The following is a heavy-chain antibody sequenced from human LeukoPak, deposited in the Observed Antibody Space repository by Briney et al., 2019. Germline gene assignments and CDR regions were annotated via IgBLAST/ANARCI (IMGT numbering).Heavy chain of an antibody. V-gene: IGHV3-48*01. CDR2: FSISSNI. CDR1: GFTFSSYA. J-gene: IGHJ4*02. Sequence: PGGSLRLSCAASGFTFSSYAMSWVRQAPGKGLEWVSCFSISSNIYYADSVKGRFTISRDNAENSLYLQMNSLRVEDTAVYYCARGAGPYGDYRDSWGQGTLVTVSS. CDR3: ARGAGPYGDYRDS. D-gene: IGHD4-17*01.